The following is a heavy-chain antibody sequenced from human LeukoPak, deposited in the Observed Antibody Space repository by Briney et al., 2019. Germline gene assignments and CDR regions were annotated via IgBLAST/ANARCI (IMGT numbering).Heavy chain of an antibody. V-gene: IGHV4-38-2*01. CDR1: GYSISSGYY. CDR3: ARLYYSYGIMDFDY. J-gene: IGHJ4*02. D-gene: IGHD5-18*01. Sequence: PSETLSLTCAVSGYSISSGYYWGWIRQPPGKGLEWIGSIYHSGSTYYNPSLKSRVTISADTSKNQFSLKLSSVTAADTAVYYCARLYYSYGIMDFDYWGQGTLVTVSS. CDR2: IYHSGST.